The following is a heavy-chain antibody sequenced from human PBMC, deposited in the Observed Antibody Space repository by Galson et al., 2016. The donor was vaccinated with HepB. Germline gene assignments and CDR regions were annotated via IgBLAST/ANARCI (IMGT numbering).Heavy chain of an antibody. CDR2: ISAHYGDT. V-gene: IGHV1-18*01. CDR1: GYTFTDYG. J-gene: IGHJ6*02. CDR3: ARDRSPYYRDGSCFYRHGMDV. D-gene: IGHD2-15*01. Sequence: SVKVSCKASGYTFTDYGVSWVRQAPGQGLEWMGWISAHYGDTTHAEKFQGRVSMTTDSSTSTAYMEMRSLRSDGTAVYIWARDRSPYYRDGSCFYRHGMDVWGQGTTVTVSS.